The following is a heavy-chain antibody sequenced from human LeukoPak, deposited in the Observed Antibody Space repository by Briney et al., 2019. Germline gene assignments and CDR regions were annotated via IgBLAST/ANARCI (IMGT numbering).Heavy chain of an antibody. Sequence: PRGSLRLSCAASGFTFSSYAMSWVRQAPGKGLEWVSAISGSGGSTYYADSVKGRFTISRDNSKNTLYLQMNSLRAEDTAVYYCANHRDGGNVRDAFDIWGQGTMVTVSS. D-gene: IGHD4-23*01. J-gene: IGHJ3*02. CDR1: GFTFSSYA. CDR3: ANHRDGGNVRDAFDI. CDR2: ISGSGGST. V-gene: IGHV3-23*01.